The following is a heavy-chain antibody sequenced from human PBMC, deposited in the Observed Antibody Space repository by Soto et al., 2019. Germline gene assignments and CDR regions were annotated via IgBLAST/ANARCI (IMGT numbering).Heavy chain of an antibody. CDR1: GGTFSSYT. CDR2: IIPILGIA. J-gene: IGHJ4*02. V-gene: IGHV1-69*08. CDR3: ARDLGYGGRNFDY. D-gene: IGHD2-15*01. Sequence: QVQLVQSGAEVKKPGSSVKVSCKASGGTFSSYTISWVRQAPGQGLEWMGRIIPILGIANYAQKFQGRVTITADKSTSTAYMELSSLRSKYTAVYYCARDLGYGGRNFDYWGQATLVTVSS.